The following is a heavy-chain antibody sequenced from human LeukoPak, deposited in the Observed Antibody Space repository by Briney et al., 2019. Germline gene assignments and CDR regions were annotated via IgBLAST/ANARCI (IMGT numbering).Heavy chain of an antibody. CDR1: GDSMSSSSYY. CDR3: ARLLIDYSKAHYYYYMDV. CDR2: IYYSGST. V-gene: IGHV4-39*01. Sequence: SETLSLTCNVSGDSMSSSSYYWGWIRQPPGKGLEWIGSIYYSGSTYYNPSLKSRVTISVDTSKNQFSLKLSSVTAADTAVYYCARLLIDYSKAHYYYYMDVWGKGTTVTVSS. J-gene: IGHJ6*03. D-gene: IGHD4-11*01.